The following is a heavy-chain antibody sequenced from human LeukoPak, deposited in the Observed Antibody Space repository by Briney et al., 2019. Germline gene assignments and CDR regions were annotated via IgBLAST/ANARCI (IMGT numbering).Heavy chain of an antibody. Sequence: GGSLRLSCAASGFTFTDYYMSWIRQAPGKGLEWVSYISSSGSTIYYAYSVKGRFTISRDNAKNSLYLQMNSLRVEDTAVYYCARASYDYVWGSYRPKTLFDYWGQGTLVIVSS. CDR3: ARASYDYVWGSYRPKTLFDY. D-gene: IGHD3-16*02. CDR2: ISSSGSTI. V-gene: IGHV3-11*04. CDR1: GFTFTDYY. J-gene: IGHJ4*02.